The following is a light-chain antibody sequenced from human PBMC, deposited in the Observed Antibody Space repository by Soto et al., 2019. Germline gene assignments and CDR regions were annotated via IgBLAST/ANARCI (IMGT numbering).Light chain of an antibody. CDR1: QTGSNSY. CDR3: LQHNNWWT. CDR2: GVS. V-gene: IGKV3D-15*01. J-gene: IGKJ1*01. Sequence: EVVWTQSPASLCLSQGGRATLTCRSSQTGSNSYLAWYQQKSAQAPRLLIYGVSTRATGIPVRFSGSGSGTEFTLTINSLQSEDFAVYYCLQHNNWWTFGQGTMVDIK.